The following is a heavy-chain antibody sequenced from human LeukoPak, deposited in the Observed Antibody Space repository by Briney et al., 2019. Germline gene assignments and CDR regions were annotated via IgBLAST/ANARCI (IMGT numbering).Heavy chain of an antibody. V-gene: IGHV3-74*01. D-gene: IGHD3-10*01. CDR3: ARDIVSGSGSLDY. J-gene: IGHJ4*02. CDR2: VKSDGSNP. Sequence: PGGSLRLSCVASGFTISNYWMHWVRQAPGKGLVWVSRVKSDGSNPSYADSVKGRFTISRDNAENMLYLQMNTLGAEDTAVYYCARDIVSGSGSLDYWGQGTLVTVSS. CDR1: GFTISNYW.